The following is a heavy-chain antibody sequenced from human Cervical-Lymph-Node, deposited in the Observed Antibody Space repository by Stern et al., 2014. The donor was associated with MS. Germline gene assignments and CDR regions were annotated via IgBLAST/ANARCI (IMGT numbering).Heavy chain of an antibody. CDR2: FDTEDGET. Sequence: DQLVESGAGVKKPGASVKVSCKVSGYTLTELYMHWVRQAPGTGLEWMGGFDTEDGETIYAKQFLGRVTMTADTTTNTPYILLSSLRSEDTAVYYCATDRDDFRSGYSAPTKGYGLDVWGQGTTVTVTS. D-gene: IGHD3-3*01. J-gene: IGHJ6*02. CDR1: GYTLTELY. V-gene: IGHV1-24*01. CDR3: ATDRDDFRSGYSAPTKGYGLDV.